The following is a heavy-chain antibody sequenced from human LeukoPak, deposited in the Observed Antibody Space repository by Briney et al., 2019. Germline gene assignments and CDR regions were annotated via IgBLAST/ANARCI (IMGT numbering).Heavy chain of an antibody. Sequence: SETLSLTCTVSGGSISSYYWSWIRQPPGKGLEWIGYIYYSGSTNYNPSLKSRVTISVDTSKNQFSLKLSSVTAADTAVYYCARQGSGWFPNLLGYWGQGTLVTVSS. CDR1: GGSISSYY. D-gene: IGHD6-19*01. CDR3: ARQGSGWFPNLLGY. V-gene: IGHV4-59*08. CDR2: IYYSGST. J-gene: IGHJ4*02.